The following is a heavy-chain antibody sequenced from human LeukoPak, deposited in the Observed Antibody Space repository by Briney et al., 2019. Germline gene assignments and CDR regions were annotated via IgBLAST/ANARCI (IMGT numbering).Heavy chain of an antibody. Sequence: SVKVSCKASGYTFTSYGISWVRQAPGQGLEWMGGIIPVFGTTNYAQKFQGRVTITAAESTSTAYMELSSLRSEDTAVYYCASLKNFDYFDYWGQGTLVTVSS. CDR1: GYTFTSYG. J-gene: IGHJ4*02. CDR2: IIPVFGTT. CDR3: ASLKNFDYFDY. V-gene: IGHV1-69*13.